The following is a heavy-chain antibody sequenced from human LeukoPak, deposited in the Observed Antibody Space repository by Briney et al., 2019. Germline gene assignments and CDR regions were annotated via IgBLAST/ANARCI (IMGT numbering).Heavy chain of an antibody. CDR3: TTADDSSGYYDY. V-gene: IGHV1-24*01. CDR2: FDPEDGET. J-gene: IGHJ4*02. CDR1: GYTLTELS. D-gene: IGHD3-22*01. Sequence: ASVKVSCKVSGYTLTELSMHWGRQAPGKGLEWMGGFDPEDGETIYAQKFQGRVTMTADTSTDTAYMELSSLRSEDTAIYYCTTADDSSGYYDYWGQGTLVTVSS.